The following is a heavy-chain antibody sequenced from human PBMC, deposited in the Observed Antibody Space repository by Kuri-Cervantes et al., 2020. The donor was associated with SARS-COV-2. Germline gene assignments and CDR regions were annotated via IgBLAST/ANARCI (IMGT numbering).Heavy chain of an antibody. V-gene: IGHV3-33*01. D-gene: IGHD3-22*01. CDR3: ARAVTMIVVPFYNWFDP. CDR1: GFTFSSYG. J-gene: IGHJ5*02. CDR2: IWYDGSNK. Sequence: GESLKISCAASGFTFSSYGMHWVRQAPGKGLEWVAVIWYDGSNKYYADSVKGRFTISRDNSKNTLYLHMHSLRAEDTAVYYCARAVTMIVVPFYNWFDPWGQGTLVTVSS.